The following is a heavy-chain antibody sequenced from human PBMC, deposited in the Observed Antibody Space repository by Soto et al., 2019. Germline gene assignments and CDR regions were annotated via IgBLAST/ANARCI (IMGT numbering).Heavy chain of an antibody. CDR1: GYTFTGYY. CDR3: ARNKDPCSSTSCKPDYYYGMDV. CDR2: INPNSGGT. D-gene: IGHD2-2*01. J-gene: IGHJ6*02. V-gene: IGHV1-2*02. Sequence: PGASVKVSCKASGYTFTGYYMHWVRQAPGQGLEWMGWINPNSGGTNYAQKFQGRVTMTRDTSISTAYMELSRLRSDDTAVYYCARNKDPCSSTSCKPDYYYGMDVWGQGTTVTVSS.